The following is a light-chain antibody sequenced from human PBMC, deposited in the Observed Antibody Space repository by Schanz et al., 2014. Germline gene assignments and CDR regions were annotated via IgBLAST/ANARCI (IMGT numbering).Light chain of an antibody. V-gene: IGLV1-40*01. CDR1: SSNIGAGYD. J-gene: IGLJ3*02. Sequence: QSVLTQPPSVSGAPGQRVTISCTGSSSNIGAGYDVHWYQQLPGTAPKLLIYGNSNRPSGVPDRFSGSKSGTSASLAITGLQAEDESDYYCQSYDNSLSGSGVFGGGTMLPVL. CDR2: GNS. CDR3: QSYDNSLSGSGV.